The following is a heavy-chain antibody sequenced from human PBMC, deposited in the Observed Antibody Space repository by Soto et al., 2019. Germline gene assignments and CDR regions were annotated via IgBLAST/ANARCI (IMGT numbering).Heavy chain of an antibody. V-gene: IGHV1-18*01. J-gene: IGHJ5*02. Sequence: KVSCKTSRDTFTNFGLSWVRQAPGQGLEWMGWIATYNSNKNYAQKFQGRLTLTTDTSTSTGYMELKSLEYDDTAVYYCARVLRGVVNWFDPWGQGTLVTGSS. CDR3: ARVLRGVVNWFDP. CDR2: IATYNSNK. D-gene: IGHD3-10*01. CDR1: RDTFTNFG.